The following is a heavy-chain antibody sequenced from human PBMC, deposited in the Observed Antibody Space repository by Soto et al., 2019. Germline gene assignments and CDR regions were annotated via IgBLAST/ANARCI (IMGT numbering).Heavy chain of an antibody. V-gene: IGHV3-23*01. D-gene: IGHD6-19*01. CDR1: GLTFGSYA. J-gene: IGHJ4*02. CDR3: AKAFGDWYPFEK. Sequence: GGSLRLSCVASGLTFGSYAMSWVRRAPGKGLEWVSTINDSGDLRYYAESVRGRFTISRDNSKNTLYLQVNDLRAEDTARYHCAKAFGDWYPFEKWGLGALVTVSS. CDR2: INDSGDLR.